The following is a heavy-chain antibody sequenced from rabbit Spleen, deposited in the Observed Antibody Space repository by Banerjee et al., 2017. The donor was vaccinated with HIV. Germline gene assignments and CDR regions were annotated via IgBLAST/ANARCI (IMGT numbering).Heavy chain of an antibody. CDR2: IDVGRGGST. CDR1: GFSFSDRDV. V-gene: IGHV1S40*01. CDR3: ARGYGAGGYDL. Sequence: QSLEESGGGLVKPGASLTLTCKASGFSFSDRDVMCWVRQAPGKGLEWIACIDVGRGGSTYYASWAKGRFTISKTSSSTVTLQMASLTAADTATYFCARGYGAGGYDLWGPGTLVTVS. D-gene: IGHD1-1*01. J-gene: IGHJ6*01.